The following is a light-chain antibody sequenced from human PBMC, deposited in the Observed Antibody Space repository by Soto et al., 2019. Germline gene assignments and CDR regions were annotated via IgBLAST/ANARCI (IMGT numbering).Light chain of an antibody. Sequence: EVVMTQSQATLSVSPGERATLSCRASQSVSSDLAWYHQKPGQAPRLLIYGASSRATGIPDRFSGSGSGTDFTLTISRLEPEDFAVYYCQQYGSSPWTFGQGTKVDI. V-gene: IGKV3-20*01. J-gene: IGKJ1*01. CDR1: QSVSSD. CDR3: QQYGSSPWT. CDR2: GAS.